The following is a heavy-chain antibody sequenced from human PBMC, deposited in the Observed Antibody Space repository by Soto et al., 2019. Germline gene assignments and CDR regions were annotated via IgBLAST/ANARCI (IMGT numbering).Heavy chain of an antibody. CDR3: AKDSKRYYYDSSGLIDY. CDR2: ISYDGSNK. CDR1: GFTFSSYG. D-gene: IGHD3-22*01. V-gene: IGHV3-30*18. Sequence: QVQLVESGGGVVQPGRSLRLSCAASGFTFSSYGMHWVRQAPGKVLEWVAVISYDGSNKYYADSVKGRFTISRDNSKNTLYLQMNSLRAEDTAVYYCAKDSKRYYYDSSGLIDYWGQGTLVTVSS. J-gene: IGHJ4*02.